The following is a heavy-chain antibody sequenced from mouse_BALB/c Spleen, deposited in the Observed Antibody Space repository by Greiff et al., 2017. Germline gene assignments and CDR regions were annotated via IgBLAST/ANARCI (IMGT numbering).Heavy chain of an antibody. CDR2: ISYSGST. CDR1: GDSITSGY. J-gene: IGHJ4*01. Sequence: EVQRVESGPSLVKPSQTLSLTCSVTGDSITSGYWNWIRKFPGNKLEYMGYISYSGSTYYNPSLKSRISITRDTSKNQYYLQLNSVTTEDTATYYCARWPYYYGSSYTDYYAMDYWGQGTSVTVSS. CDR3: ARWPYYYGSSYTDYYAMDY. V-gene: IGHV3-8*02. D-gene: IGHD1-1*01.